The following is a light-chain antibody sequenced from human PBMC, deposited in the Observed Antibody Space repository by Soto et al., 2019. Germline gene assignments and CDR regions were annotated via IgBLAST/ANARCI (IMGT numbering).Light chain of an antibody. CDR1: TSDIGGYKY. J-gene: IGLJ1*01. CDR3: CSYARTTHV. CDR2: DVT. Sequence: QSALTQPPSVSGSPGQSVTISCTGTTSDIGGYKYVSWYQHLPGKAPKLMIFDVTKRPSGVPDRFSGSNSGNTASLTISGLQAEDEAIYYCCSYARTTHVFGTGTKVTVL. V-gene: IGLV2-11*01.